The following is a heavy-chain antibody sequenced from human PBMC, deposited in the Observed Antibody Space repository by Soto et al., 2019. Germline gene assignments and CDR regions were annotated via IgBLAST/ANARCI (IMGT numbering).Heavy chain of an antibody. J-gene: IGHJ3*02. CDR3: AKDQWGSRWFQDPAFDI. V-gene: IGHV3-23*01. CDR2: ISGSGGST. CDR1: GFTFSSYA. Sequence: GGSLRLSCAASGFTFSSYAMSWVRQAPGKGLEWVSAISGSGGSTYYADSVKGRFTISRDNSKNTLYLQMNSLRAEDTAVYYCAKDQWGSRWFQDPAFDIWGQGTMVTVS. D-gene: IGHD6-13*01.